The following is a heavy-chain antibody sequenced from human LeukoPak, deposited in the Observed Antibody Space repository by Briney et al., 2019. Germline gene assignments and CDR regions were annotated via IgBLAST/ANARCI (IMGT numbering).Heavy chain of an antibody. D-gene: IGHD6-13*01. J-gene: IGHJ4*02. CDR3: ARDLARYSSSWYDY. CDR2: IYTSGST. Sequence: PSETLSLTCAVYGGSFSGYYWSWIRQPAGKGLEWIGRIYTSGSTNYNPSLKSRVTMSVDTSKNQFSLKLSSVTAADTAVYYCARDLARYSSSWYDYWGQGTLVTVSS. V-gene: IGHV4-4*07. CDR1: GGSFSGYY.